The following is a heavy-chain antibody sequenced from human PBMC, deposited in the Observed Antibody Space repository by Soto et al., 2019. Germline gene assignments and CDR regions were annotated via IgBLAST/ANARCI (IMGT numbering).Heavy chain of an antibody. V-gene: IGHV5-51*01. J-gene: IGHJ4*02. CDR1: GYIFSTYW. D-gene: IGHD6-13*01. Sequence: GESLKISCKGSGYIFSTYWIAWVRQMPGKGLEWMGIIYPDDSETRYSPSFQGQVTISVDKSTSTAYLQWSSLKASDSAMYYCARQPGAAAGSDYWGLGTRVTVS. CDR3: ARQPGAAAGSDY. CDR2: IYPDDSET.